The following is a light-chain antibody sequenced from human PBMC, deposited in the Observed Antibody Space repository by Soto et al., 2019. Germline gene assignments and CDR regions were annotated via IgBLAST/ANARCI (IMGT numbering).Light chain of an antibody. Sequence: EIVMTQSPATLSVSPGERATLSCRASQSVSSNLAWYQQKPGQAPRLLIYGASTRAAGIPARFSGSGSGTEFARTVSSLQAEDVGVYYCQQYKNWPLTFGGGTQVEIK. CDR1: QSVSSN. CDR3: QQYKNWPLT. CDR2: GAS. V-gene: IGKV3-15*01. J-gene: IGKJ4*01.